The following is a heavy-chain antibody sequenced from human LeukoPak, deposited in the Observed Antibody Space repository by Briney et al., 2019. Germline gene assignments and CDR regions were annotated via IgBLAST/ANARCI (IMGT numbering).Heavy chain of an antibody. Sequence: SETLSLTCTVSGVSINTYLWSWIRQPPGKGPEWIGYVYYNGITNYNPSLKSRVSISLDTSKNQFSLRLNSVTAAETAVYYCASQLGGTTFHWGQGSLVTVSS. J-gene: IGHJ1*01. CDR1: GVSINTYL. CDR2: VYYNGIT. V-gene: IGHV4-59*01. D-gene: IGHD1/OR15-1a*01. CDR3: ASQLGGTTFH.